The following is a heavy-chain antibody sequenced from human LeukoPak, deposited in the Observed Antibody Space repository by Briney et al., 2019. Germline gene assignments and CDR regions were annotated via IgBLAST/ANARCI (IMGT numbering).Heavy chain of an antibody. D-gene: IGHD3-3*01. CDR3: ASASKYYDFWSGSYTKYYYMDV. J-gene: IGHJ6*03. CDR2: IYTSGST. CDR1: GGSISTYY. Sequence: SETLSLTCTVAGGSISTYYWSWLRQLAGKGLEGIGRIYTSGSTNYNPSLTSRVTMSVDTSKNQFSLKLSSVTAADTAVYYCASASKYYDFWSGSYTKYYYMDVWGKGTTVTVSS. V-gene: IGHV4-4*07.